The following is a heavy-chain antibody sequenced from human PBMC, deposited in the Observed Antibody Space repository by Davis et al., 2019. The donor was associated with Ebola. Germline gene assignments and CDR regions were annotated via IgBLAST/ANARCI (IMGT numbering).Heavy chain of an antibody. CDR1: GGSISSYY. CDR3: ASSGLRYFDWLFSNWFDP. J-gene: IGHJ5*02. Sequence: MPGGSLRLSCTVSGGSISSYYWSWIRQPPGKGLEWIGYIYYSGSTNSNPSLKSRVTISVDTSKNQFSLKLSSVTAADTAVYYCASSGLRYFDWLFSNWFDPWGQGTLVTVSS. CDR2: IYYSGST. V-gene: IGHV4-59*08. D-gene: IGHD3-9*01.